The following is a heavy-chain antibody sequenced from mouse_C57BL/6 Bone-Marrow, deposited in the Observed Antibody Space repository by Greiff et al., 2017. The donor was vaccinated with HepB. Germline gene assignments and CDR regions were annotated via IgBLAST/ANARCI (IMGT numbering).Heavy chain of an antibody. V-gene: IGHV1-4*01. Sequence: VQLQQSGAELARPGASVKMSCKASGYTFTSYTMHWVKQRPGQGLEWIGYINPSSGYTKYNQKFKDKATLTADKSSSTAYMQLSSLTSEDSAVYYCAIHWYYSNFFWNFDVWGTGTTVTVSS. CDR3: AIHWYYSNFFWNFDV. CDR1: GYTFTSYT. CDR2: INPSSGYT. D-gene: IGHD2-5*01. J-gene: IGHJ1*03.